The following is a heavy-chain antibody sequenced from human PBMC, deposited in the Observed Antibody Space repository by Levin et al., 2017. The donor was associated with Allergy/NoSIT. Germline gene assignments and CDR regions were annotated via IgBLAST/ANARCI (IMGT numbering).Heavy chain of an antibody. Sequence: SQTLSLPCTVSGGSIRGGGYHWTWIRQHPEKGLEWIGYIYYSGSTFYNPSLKSRLMISVDTSKNQFSLNVSSVPAADTAVYYCAREDGSTFDFWGQGALVTVAS. CDR2: IYYSGST. J-gene: IGHJ4*02. CDR3: AREDGSTFDF. V-gene: IGHV4-31*03. CDR1: GGSIRGGGYH. D-gene: IGHD2-2*03.